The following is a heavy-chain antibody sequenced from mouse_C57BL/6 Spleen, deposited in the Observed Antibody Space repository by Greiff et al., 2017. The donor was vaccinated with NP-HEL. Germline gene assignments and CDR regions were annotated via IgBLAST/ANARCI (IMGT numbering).Heavy chain of an antibody. CDR3: ARRGYDYDEGSYFDY. V-gene: IGHV1-55*01. Sequence: QVQLQQPGAELVKPGASVKMSCKASGYTFTSYWITWVKQRPGQGLEWIGDIYPGSGSTNYNEKFKSKAPLTVDTSSSTAYMQLSSLTSADSAGYYCARRGYDYDEGSYFDYWGQGTTLTVAS. CDR1: GYTFTSYW. D-gene: IGHD2-4*01. CDR2: IYPGSGST. J-gene: IGHJ2*01.